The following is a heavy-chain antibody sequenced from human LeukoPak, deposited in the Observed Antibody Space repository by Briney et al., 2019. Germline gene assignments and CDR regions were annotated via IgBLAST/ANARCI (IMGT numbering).Heavy chain of an antibody. V-gene: IGHV3-11*05. CDR3: ARDHLYSRSWGEYFQH. Sequence: GGSLRLSCTASGFTFSDYYMSWIRPAPGKGLEWVSYISGSSSYTNYADSVKGRFTISRDNAKKSLFLQMNSLRAEDTAVYYCARDHLYSRSWGEYFQHWGQGTLVTVSS. D-gene: IGHD1-26*01. CDR1: GFTFSDYY. J-gene: IGHJ1*01. CDR2: ISGSSSYT.